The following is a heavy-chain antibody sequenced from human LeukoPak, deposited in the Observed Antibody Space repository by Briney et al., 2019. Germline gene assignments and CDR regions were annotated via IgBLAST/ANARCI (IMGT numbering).Heavy chain of an antibody. Sequence: SETLSLTCTVSGGSISSGDYYWSWIRQPPGKGLEWIGYIYYSGRTYYKPSLKSRVTISVDTSKNQFSLKLSSVTAADTAVYYCARVPPLNISVSGTGFFWGQGTLVTVSS. CDR1: GGSISSGDYY. CDR3: ARVPPLNISVSGTGFF. D-gene: IGHD6-19*01. CDR2: IYYSGRT. V-gene: IGHV4-30-4*01. J-gene: IGHJ4*02.